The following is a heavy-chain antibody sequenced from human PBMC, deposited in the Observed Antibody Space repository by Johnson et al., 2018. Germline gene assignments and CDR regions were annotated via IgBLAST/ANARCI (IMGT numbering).Heavy chain of an antibody. Sequence: QVQLVQSGGGVVQPGRSLRLSCAASGFTFSSYAMHWVRQAPGKGLEWVAVISYDGSNKYYADSVKGRFTISRDNSKNTLYLQMNSLKVEDKAVDYCARPNDGSGDYYYYYMDVWGKGTTVTVSS. CDR2: ISYDGSNK. CDR1: GFTFSSYA. CDR3: ARPNDGSGDYYYYYMDV. J-gene: IGHJ6*03. D-gene: IGHD3-10*01. V-gene: IGHV3-30-3*01.